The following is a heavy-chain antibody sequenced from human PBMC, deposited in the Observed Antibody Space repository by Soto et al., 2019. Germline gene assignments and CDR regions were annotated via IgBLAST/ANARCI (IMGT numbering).Heavy chain of an antibody. CDR2: IGDGSSST. D-gene: IGHD6-19*01. CDR3: AKTYTSGWDMRVAIDI. V-gene: IGHV3-23*01. Sequence: EVQLLESGGGLVQPGGSLRLSCAASGFTCSGYVMTWVRQAPGKGLEWVSGIGDGSSSTYYADSVKGRFTISRDNSTNTLYLQINSLRAEDTAVYYCAKTYTSGWDMRVAIDIWGQWTMDTDSS. CDR1: GFTCSGYV. J-gene: IGHJ3*02.